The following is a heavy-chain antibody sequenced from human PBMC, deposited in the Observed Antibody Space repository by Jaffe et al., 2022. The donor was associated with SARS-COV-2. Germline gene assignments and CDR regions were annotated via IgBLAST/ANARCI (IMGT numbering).Heavy chain of an antibody. D-gene: IGHD1-7*01. V-gene: IGHV3-23*04. CDR2: INAGGDGT. CDR3: AKTELRWAGWFDP. Sequence: EVQLVESGGGLVQPGGSLRLSCAASGFTFSTYAMSWVRQAPGKGLQWVSGINAGGDGTYYVDSVKGRFTISRDNSKNTLFLQMNSLRAEDTAMYHCAKTELRWAGWFDPWGQGTLVTVSS. J-gene: IGHJ5*02. CDR1: GFTFSTYA.